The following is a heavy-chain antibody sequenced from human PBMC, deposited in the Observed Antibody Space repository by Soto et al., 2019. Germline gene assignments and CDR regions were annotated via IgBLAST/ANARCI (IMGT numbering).Heavy chain of an antibody. CDR2: ISAYTGKA. V-gene: IGHV1-18*04. Sequence: GPEVKKPGASVKVSCKTSGYVYISYGISWVRQAPGHGLEWVGWISAYTGKADYAQKFQGRVTMTTETSTSTAFLELRSLRSDDTAVYYCARDQRYYGSGSYYSDSWGQGTLVTVSS. J-gene: IGHJ4*02. CDR1: GYVYISYG. CDR3: ARDQRYYGSGSYYSDS. D-gene: IGHD3-10*01.